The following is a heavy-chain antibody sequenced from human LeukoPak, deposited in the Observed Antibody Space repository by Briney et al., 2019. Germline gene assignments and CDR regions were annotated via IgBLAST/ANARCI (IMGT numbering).Heavy chain of an antibody. CDR2: INQDGSEE. CDR3: VRDGGVSGYDLLDY. V-gene: IGHV3-7*01. Sequence: GGSLRLSCAASGFTFSNYWMTWVRQAPGKGLEWVAHINQDGSEEHYMDSAKARFTISIDNDKNSLSLQMNSLRAEDTAVYYCVRDGGVSGYDLLDYWGQGTLVTVSS. CDR1: GFTFSNYW. D-gene: IGHD5-12*01. J-gene: IGHJ4*02.